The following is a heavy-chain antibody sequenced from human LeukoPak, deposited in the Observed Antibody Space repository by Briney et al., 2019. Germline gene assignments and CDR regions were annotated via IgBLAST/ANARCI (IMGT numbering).Heavy chain of an antibody. Sequence: PGGSLRLSCAASGFTFSSYSMNWVRQAPGKGLEWVSYISSSSSTIYYADSVKGRFTISRDNAKNSLYLQMNSLRAEDTAVYYCARDLNWGGWYFDLWGRGTLVTVSS. V-gene: IGHV3-48*04. CDR1: GFTFSSYS. CDR3: ARDLNWGGWYFDL. CDR2: ISSSSSTI. J-gene: IGHJ2*01. D-gene: IGHD7-27*01.